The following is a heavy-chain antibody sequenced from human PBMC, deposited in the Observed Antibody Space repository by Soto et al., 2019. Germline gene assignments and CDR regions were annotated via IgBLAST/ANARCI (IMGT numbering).Heavy chain of an antibody. J-gene: IGHJ5*02. Sequence: ASVEVSCKASGYTFTGYYMHWVRQAPGQGLEWMGWINPNSGGTNYAQKFQGRVTMTRDTSISTAYMELSRLRSDDTAVYYCARVGTVLRFLEWLPTSSFDPWGQGTLVTVSS. D-gene: IGHD3-3*01. CDR1: GYTFTGYY. CDR2: INPNSGGT. V-gene: IGHV1-2*02. CDR3: ARVGTVLRFLEWLPTSSFDP.